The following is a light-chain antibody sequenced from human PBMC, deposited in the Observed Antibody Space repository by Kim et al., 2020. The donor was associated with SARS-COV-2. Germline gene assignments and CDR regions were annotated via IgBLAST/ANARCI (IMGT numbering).Light chain of an antibody. V-gene: IGLV6-57*03. CDR3: QSYDSSNPWV. Sequence: KTVNISCTRSSGSNARNYVQRYQQRPGSAPTTVIYEDNQRPSGVPDRFSGSIDSASNSTSLTISGLKTEDAADYYCQSYDSSNPWVFGGGTQLTVL. CDR2: EDN. CDR1: SGSNARNY. J-gene: IGLJ3*02.